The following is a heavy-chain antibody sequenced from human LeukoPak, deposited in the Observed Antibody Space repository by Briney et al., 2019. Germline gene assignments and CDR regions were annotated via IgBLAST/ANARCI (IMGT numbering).Heavy chain of an antibody. CDR3: ARLPGGFREFKISIWFDP. Sequence: SETLSLTGSVSGVSICSSSYYWRAIRQPPGKVLELSGCNYYSGSTYYNPSIMSLVTISVDTSKNQFSLKLSAVTAADTAVYYCARLPGGFREFKISIWFDPWGQGTLVTVSS. CDR2: NYYSGST. J-gene: IGHJ5*02. V-gene: IGHV4-39*01. CDR1: GVSICSSSYY. D-gene: IGHD3-10*01.